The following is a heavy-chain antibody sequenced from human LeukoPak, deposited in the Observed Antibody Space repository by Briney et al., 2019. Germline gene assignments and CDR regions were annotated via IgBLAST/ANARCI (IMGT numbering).Heavy chain of an antibody. CDR2: IKQDGSEK. Sequence: GGSLRLSCAASGFTFSSYWMSWVRQAPGKGLEWVANIKQDGSEKYYVDSVKGRVTISRDNAKNTLYLQMRSLRAEDTAIYYCARELPFDYWGQGTLVSVSS. J-gene: IGHJ4*02. V-gene: IGHV3-7*01. D-gene: IGHD1-26*01. CDR3: ARELPFDY. CDR1: GFTFSSYW.